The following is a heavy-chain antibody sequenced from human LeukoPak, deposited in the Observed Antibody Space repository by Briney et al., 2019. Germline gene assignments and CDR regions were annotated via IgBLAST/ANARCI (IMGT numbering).Heavy chain of an antibody. CDR1: GGSFSGYY. CDR2: INHSGST. D-gene: IGHD2-8*01. Sequence: SETLSLTCAVYGGSFSGYYWSWTRQPPGKGLEWIGEINHSGSTNYNPSLKSRVTISVDTSKNQFSLKLSSVTAADTAVYYCAGAVYYYGMDVWGQGTTVTVSS. J-gene: IGHJ6*02. V-gene: IGHV4-34*01. CDR3: AGAVYYYGMDV.